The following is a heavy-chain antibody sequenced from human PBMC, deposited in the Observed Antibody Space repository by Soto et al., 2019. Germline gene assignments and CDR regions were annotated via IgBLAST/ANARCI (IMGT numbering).Heavy chain of an antibody. V-gene: IGHV1-69*01. CDR1: GGTFSTYT. Sequence: VQLVQSGAEVKKPGSSVKVSCKASGGTFSTYTIAWVRQAPGQGLEWMGGIIPMFGTANYAQKFQGRVTITADESTSTAYMELSRLRSEDTAAYYCARCVDSSGSWNTYFDPWGQGTLVTISS. J-gene: IGHJ5*02. CDR2: IIPMFGTA. CDR3: ARCVDSSGSWNTYFDP. D-gene: IGHD3-22*01.